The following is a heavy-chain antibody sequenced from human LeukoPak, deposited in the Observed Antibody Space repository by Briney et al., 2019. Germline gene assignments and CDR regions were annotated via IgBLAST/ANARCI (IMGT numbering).Heavy chain of an antibody. CDR3: AKDLGYYDSSGYSVNC. V-gene: IGHV3-23*01. J-gene: IGHJ4*02. CDR1: GFTFSSYA. D-gene: IGHD3-22*01. Sequence: PGGSSGLSCAASGFTFSSYAIHWVRQAPGKGLEWVSAVTGGGGSTYYADSVKGRFTISRDNSKNTLYLQMNSLRAEDTAVYYCAKDLGYYDSSGYSVNCWGPGSLVTVSS. CDR2: VTGGGGST.